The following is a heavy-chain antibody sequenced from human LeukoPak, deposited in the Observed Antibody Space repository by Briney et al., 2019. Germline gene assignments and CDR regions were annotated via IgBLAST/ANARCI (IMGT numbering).Heavy chain of an antibody. CDR1: QFTFSSYS. J-gene: IGHJ4*02. V-gene: IGHV3-74*03. CDR2: ANGDGSST. D-gene: IGHD6-19*01. Sequence: QTGGSLRLSCAASQFTFSSYSMNWVRQAPGKGLEWVSRANGDGSSTTYAASVEGRFTMSRDNAKNTVYLQMNSLRDEDTAVYYCARDSRSSGLTVDYWGQGTLVTVSS. CDR3: ARDSRSSGLTVDY.